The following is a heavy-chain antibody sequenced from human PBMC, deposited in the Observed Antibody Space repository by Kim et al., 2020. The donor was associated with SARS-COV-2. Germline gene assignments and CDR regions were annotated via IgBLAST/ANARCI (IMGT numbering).Heavy chain of an antibody. V-gene: IGHV3-30*18. CDR1: GFTFSSYG. D-gene: IGHD2-2*01. CDR3: AKDEDIVVVPASKGGDYFDY. CDR2: ISYDGSNK. Sequence: GGSLRLSCAASGFTFSSYGMHWVRQAPGKGLEWVAVISYDGSNKYYADSVKGRFTISRDNSKNTLYLQMNSLRAEDTAVYYCAKDEDIVVVPASKGGDYFDYWGQGTLVTVSS. J-gene: IGHJ4*02.